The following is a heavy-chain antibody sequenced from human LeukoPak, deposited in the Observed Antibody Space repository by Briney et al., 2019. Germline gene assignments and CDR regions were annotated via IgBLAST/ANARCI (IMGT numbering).Heavy chain of an antibody. J-gene: IGHJ4*02. Sequence: GASVKVSCKASGYTFTSYDINWVRQATGQGLEWMGWMNPNSGNTGYAQKFQGRVTITRNTSISTAYMELSSLRSEDTAVYYCARVYYDSSGYCFGYWGQGTLVTVSS. CDR3: ARVYYDSSGYCFGY. V-gene: IGHV1-8*01. CDR2: MNPNSGNT. D-gene: IGHD3-22*01. CDR1: GYTFTSYD.